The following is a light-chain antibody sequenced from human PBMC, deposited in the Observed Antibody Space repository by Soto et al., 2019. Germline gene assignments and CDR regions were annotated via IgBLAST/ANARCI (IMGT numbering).Light chain of an antibody. CDR3: QQGNSFPLT. CDR1: QSINSW. J-gene: IGKJ4*01. Sequence: DIQMTQSPSSVSASEGDRVSITCRASQSINSWLAWYQKKPGQAPKLLIYAASSLQSGVPSRFSGSGSGTDFTLTISSLQPEDFATYYCQQGNSFPLTFGGGTKVEIK. V-gene: IGKV1-12*01. CDR2: AAS.